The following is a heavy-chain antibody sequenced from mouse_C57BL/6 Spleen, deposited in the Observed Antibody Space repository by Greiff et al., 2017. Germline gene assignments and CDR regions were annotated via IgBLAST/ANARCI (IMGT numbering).Heavy chain of an antibody. CDR3: ARSYGYYVDY. D-gene: IGHD2-2*01. V-gene: IGHV1-59*01. J-gene: IGHJ2*01. CDR1: GYTCTSSW. Sequence: QVQLQQPGAELVRPGTSVQLSSKASGYTCTSSWMHWVKPRPGQGFEWIGVIDPSDSYTNYNQKFKGKATLTVDTSSSTAYMQLSSLTSEDSAVYYCARSYGYYVDYWGQGATLTVSS. CDR2: IDPSDSYT.